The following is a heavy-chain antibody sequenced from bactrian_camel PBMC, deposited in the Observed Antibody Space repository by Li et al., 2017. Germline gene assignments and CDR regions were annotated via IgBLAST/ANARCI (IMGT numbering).Heavy chain of an antibody. CDR1: GYIITSCA. D-gene: IGHD1*01. Sequence: VQLVESGGGSVQAGGSLKVSCVVRGYIITSCATGWYRQVPGLEREAVSSISTDGTTSYSDSVKGRFTISRDNTKNTLSLQMDSLRPEDTGLYYCAAGLTYRTPNRLAPTRYRFWGQGTQVTV. CDR3: AAGLTYRTPNRLAPTRYRF. J-gene: IGHJ4*01. CDR2: ISTDGTT. V-gene: IGHV3S53*01.